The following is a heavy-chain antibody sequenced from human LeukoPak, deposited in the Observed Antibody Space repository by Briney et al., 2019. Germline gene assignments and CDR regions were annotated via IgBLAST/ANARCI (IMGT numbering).Heavy chain of an antibody. J-gene: IGHJ4*02. CDR1: GYTLTGYY. CDR2: INPNSGGT. V-gene: IGHV1-2*02. CDR3: AREGGPCSGGSCYLDY. D-gene: IGHD2-15*01. Sequence: ASVKVSCKASGYTLTGYYMHWVRQAPGQGLEWMGWINPNSGGTNYAQKFQGRVTMTRDTSISTAYMELSRLRSDDTAVYYCAREGGPCSGGSCYLDYWGQGTLVTVSS.